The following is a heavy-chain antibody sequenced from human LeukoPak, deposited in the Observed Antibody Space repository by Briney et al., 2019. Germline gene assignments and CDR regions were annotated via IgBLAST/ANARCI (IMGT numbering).Heavy chain of an antibody. J-gene: IGHJ4*02. CDR1: GFTFSNYA. V-gene: IGHV3-23*01. CDR3: AKDLGGYSYGRIDY. Sequence: GGSLILSCAASGFTFSNYAMTWVRQAPGKGPEWVSTISGTGGNTYYADSVKGRLTISRDNSKNTLYLQMYSLRAEDTAVYYCAKDLGGYSYGRIDYWGQGTLVTVSS. CDR2: ISGTGGNT. D-gene: IGHD5-18*01.